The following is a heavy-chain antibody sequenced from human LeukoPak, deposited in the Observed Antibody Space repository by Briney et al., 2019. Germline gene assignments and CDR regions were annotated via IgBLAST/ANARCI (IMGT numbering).Heavy chain of an antibody. Sequence: GGSLRLSCAASGFTFSSYAMSWVRQAPGKGLEWVSAISGSGGSTYYADSVKGRFTISRDNSKNTLYLQMNSLGAEDTAVYYCAKSESWFGEFVWFDPWGQGTLVTVSS. V-gene: IGHV3-23*01. D-gene: IGHD3-10*01. CDR2: ISGSGGST. J-gene: IGHJ5*02. CDR1: GFTFSSYA. CDR3: AKSESWFGEFVWFDP.